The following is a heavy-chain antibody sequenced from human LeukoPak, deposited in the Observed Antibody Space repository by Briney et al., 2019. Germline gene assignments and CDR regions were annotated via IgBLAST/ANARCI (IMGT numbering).Heavy chain of an antibody. V-gene: IGHV4-4*07. CDR2: IFSSGST. D-gene: IGHD6-13*01. J-gene: IGHJ4*02. CDR3: ARECNQPTAAAGYYFDY. Sequence: SETLSLTCTVSGGSISSYYWSWIRQPAGKGLEWIGRIFSSGSTNYNPSLKSRVTMSVDTSKNHFSLKLDSVTAADTAVYYCARECNQPTAAAGYYFDYWGQEILVTVSS. CDR1: GGSISSYY.